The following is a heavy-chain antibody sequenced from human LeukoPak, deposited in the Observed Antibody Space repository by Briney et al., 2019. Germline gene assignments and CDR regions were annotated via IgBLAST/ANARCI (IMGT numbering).Heavy chain of an antibody. CDR2: ISSSSSYI. CDR3: ASDGMDV. V-gene: IGHV3-21*01. J-gene: IGHJ6*02. CDR1: GFTFSSYS. Sequence: GGSLRLSCAASGFTFSSYSMNWVRQAPGKGLEWVSSISSSSSYIYYADPVKGRFTISRDNAKNSLYLQMNSLRAEDRAVYSCASDGMDVWGQGTTVTVSS.